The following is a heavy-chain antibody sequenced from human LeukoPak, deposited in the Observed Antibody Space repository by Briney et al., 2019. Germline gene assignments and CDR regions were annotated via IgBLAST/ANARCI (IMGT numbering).Heavy chain of an antibody. Sequence: PGRSLRLSCAASGFTFSSYAMHWVRQAPGKGLEWVAVISYDGSNKYYADSVKGRFTISRDNSKNTLYLQMNSLRAEDTAVYYCARDGRILPQYYFDYWGQGTLVTVSS. CDR1: GFTFSSYA. V-gene: IGHV3-30-3*01. CDR3: ARDGRILPQYYFDY. CDR2: ISYDGSNK. D-gene: IGHD2-15*01. J-gene: IGHJ4*02.